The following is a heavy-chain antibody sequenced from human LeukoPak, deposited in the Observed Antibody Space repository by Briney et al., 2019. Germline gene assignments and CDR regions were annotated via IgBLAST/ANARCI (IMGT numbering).Heavy chain of an antibody. CDR1: GFTFSDYY. J-gene: IGHJ3*02. CDR2: ISSSGSTI. Sequence: GGSLRLSCAASGFTFSDYYMSWIRQAPGKGLEWVSYISSSGSTIYYADSVKGRFTISRDNAKNSLYLQMNSLRAEDTAVYYCARALYYYDSSGYGFDIWGQGTMVTVSS. V-gene: IGHV3-11*01. CDR3: ARALYYYDSSGYGFDI. D-gene: IGHD3-22*01.